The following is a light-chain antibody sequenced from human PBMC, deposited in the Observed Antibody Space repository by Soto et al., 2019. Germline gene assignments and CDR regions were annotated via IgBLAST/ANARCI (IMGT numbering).Light chain of an antibody. CDR3: NSYTSKSTGV. Sequence: QSALTRPASVSGSPGQSITISCTGTSSDVGGYNYVSWYQHHPGKAPKLIIYEVSNRPSGVSNRFSGSKSGNTASLTISGLQAEDEADYYCNSYTSKSTGVFGTGTKVTVL. J-gene: IGLJ1*01. CDR2: EVS. CDR1: SSDVGGYNY. V-gene: IGLV2-14*01.